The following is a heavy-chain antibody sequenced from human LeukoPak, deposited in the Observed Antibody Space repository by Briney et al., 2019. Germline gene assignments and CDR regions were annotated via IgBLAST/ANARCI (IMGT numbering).Heavy chain of an antibody. J-gene: IGHJ4*02. CDR3: ARGINWGPVDY. CDR2: INHSGST. CDR1: GGSFSGYY. Sequence: SETLSLTCAVYGGSFSGYYWSWIRQSPGKGLEWIGEINHSGSTNYNPSLKSRVTISVDTSKNQFSLKLSSVTAADTAVYYCARGINWGPVDYWGQGTLVTVSS. D-gene: IGHD7-27*01. V-gene: IGHV4-34*01.